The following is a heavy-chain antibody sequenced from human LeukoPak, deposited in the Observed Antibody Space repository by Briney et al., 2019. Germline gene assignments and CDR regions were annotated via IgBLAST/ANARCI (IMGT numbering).Heavy chain of an antibody. D-gene: IGHD2-21*02. J-gene: IGHJ3*02. V-gene: IGHV3-7*01. CDR2: IKQDGSEK. Sequence: GGSLRLSCAASGFTFSSYEMNWVRQAPGKGLEWVANIKQDGSEKYYVDSVKGRFTISRDNAKNSLYLQMNSLRAEDTAVYYCARAVVVTTAAFDIWGQGTMVTVSS. CDR1: GFTFSSYE. CDR3: ARAVVVTTAAFDI.